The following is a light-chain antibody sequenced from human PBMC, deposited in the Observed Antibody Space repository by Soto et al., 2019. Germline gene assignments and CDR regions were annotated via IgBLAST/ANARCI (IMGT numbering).Light chain of an antibody. CDR3: QQYNSYWT. Sequence: DIQMTQSPSTLSASVGDRVTITCRASQSISSWLAWYQQKPGKAPKLLIYKASSLESGVPSRFRGSGSGTEFTHTISSLQPDDFATYYCQQYNSYWTFGQGTKVEIK. CDR1: QSISSW. V-gene: IGKV1-5*03. CDR2: KAS. J-gene: IGKJ1*01.